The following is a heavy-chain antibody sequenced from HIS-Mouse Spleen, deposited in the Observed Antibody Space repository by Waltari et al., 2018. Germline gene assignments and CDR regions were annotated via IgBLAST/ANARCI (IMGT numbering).Heavy chain of an antibody. J-gene: IGHJ4*02. CDR3: ARHYYYGSGSYYFDY. Sequence: EVQLVETGGGLIQPGGSLRLSCAASGFTVSSNSMSWVRQAPGKGREGCSGIYSGGSTYYADSVKGRFTISRDNSKNTLYLQMNSLRAEDTAVYYCARHYYYGSGSYYFDYWGQGTLVTVSS. D-gene: IGHD3-10*01. CDR2: IYSGGST. V-gene: IGHV3-53*02. CDR1: GFTVSSNS.